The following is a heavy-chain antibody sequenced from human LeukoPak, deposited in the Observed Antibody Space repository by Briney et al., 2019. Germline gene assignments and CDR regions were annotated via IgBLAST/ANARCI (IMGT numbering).Heavy chain of an antibody. CDR1: GFTFSNYA. Sequence: GGSLRLSCAASGFTFSNYAMDWVRQVPGKGLEWVAVLWYDGSNKYYADSVKGRFTISRDNSKNTLYLQMDSLRAEDTDVYYCARGYTLLEYWGQGTLVTVSS. CDR2: LWYDGSNK. D-gene: IGHD1-1*01. V-gene: IGHV3-33*01. CDR3: ARGYTLLEY. J-gene: IGHJ4*02.